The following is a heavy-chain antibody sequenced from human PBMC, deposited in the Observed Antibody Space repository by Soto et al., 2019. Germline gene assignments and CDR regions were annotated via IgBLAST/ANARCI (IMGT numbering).Heavy chain of an antibody. CDR1: GFTFSSYW. V-gene: IGHV3-7*01. J-gene: IGHJ4*02. Sequence: GGSLRLSCAASGFTFSSYWMSWVRQAPGKGLEWVANIKQDGSEKYYVDSVKGRFTISRDNAKNSLYLQMNSLRAEDTAVYYCARDRYVYGGPNFDYWGQGTLVTVSS. D-gene: IGHD4-17*01. CDR3: ARDRYVYGGPNFDY. CDR2: IKQDGSEK.